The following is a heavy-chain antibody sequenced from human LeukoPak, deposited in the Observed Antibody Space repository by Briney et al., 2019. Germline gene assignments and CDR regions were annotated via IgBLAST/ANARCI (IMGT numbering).Heavy chain of an antibody. V-gene: IGHV3-21*03. CDR3: TRVPYGDYWSSDY. J-gene: IGHJ4*02. Sequence: KPGGSLRLSCAASGFTFSSYSMNWVRQAPGKGLEWVSSISSSSSYIYYADSVKGRFTISRDNAKNSLFLQMNSLRAEDTAIYYCTRVPYGDYWSSDYWGQGTLVTVSS. CDR1: GFTFSSYS. D-gene: IGHD4-17*01. CDR2: ISSSSSYI.